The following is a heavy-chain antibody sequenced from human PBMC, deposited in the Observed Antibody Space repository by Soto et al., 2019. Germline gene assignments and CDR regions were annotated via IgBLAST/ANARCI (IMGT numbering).Heavy chain of an antibody. CDR2: ISAYNGNT. V-gene: IGHV1-18*01. CDR3: ARDIVCVRDLISGYGMDV. D-gene: IGHD3-10*02. CDR1: GYTFTSYG. J-gene: IGHJ6*02. Sequence: GASVKVSCKASGYTFTSYGISWARQAPGQGLEWMGWISAYNGNTNYAQKLQGGVTMTTDTSTSTAYMELRSLRSDDTAVYYCARDIVCVRDLISGYGMDVWGQGTTVPVSS.